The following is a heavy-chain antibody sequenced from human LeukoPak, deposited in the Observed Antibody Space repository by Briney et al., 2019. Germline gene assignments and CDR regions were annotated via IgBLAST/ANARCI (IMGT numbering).Heavy chain of an antibody. D-gene: IGHD3-9*01. J-gene: IGHJ6*03. CDR2: INPNSGGT. CDR3: ARDGSGVLRYFDWLSPAGVYYYYYYMDV. CDR1: GYTFTGYY. V-gene: IGHV1-2*02. Sequence: ASVKVSCKASGYTFTGYYMHWVRQAPGQGLEWMGWINPNSGGTNYAQKLQGRVTMTTDTSTSTAYMELRSLRSDDTAVYYCARDGSGVLRYFDWLSPAGVYYYYYYMDVWGKGTTVTVSS.